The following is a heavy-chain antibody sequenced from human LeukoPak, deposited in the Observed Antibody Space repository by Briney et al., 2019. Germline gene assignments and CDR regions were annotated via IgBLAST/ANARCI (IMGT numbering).Heavy chain of an antibody. D-gene: IGHD3-9*01. CDR2: ISAYNGNT. Sequence: GASVKVSCKASGYTFTSYGISWVRQAPGQGLEWMGWISAYNGNTNYAQKLQGRVTMTTDTSTSTAYVELRSLRSDDTAVYYCAREDYDILNWFDPWGQGTLVTVSS. CDR3: AREDYDILNWFDP. CDR1: GYTFTSYG. J-gene: IGHJ5*02. V-gene: IGHV1-18*01.